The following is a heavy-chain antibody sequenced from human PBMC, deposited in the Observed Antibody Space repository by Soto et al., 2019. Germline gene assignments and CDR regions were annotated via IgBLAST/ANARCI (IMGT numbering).Heavy chain of an antibody. D-gene: IGHD4-17*01. J-gene: IGHJ3*02. CDR1: GFTFSSYS. CDR2: IISSSSTI. CDR3: ARVGDNYGENEGAFDI. Sequence: EVQLVESGGGLVQPGGSLRLSCAASGFTFSSYSMNWVRQAPGKGLEWVSYIISSSSTIYYADSVKGRFTISRDNAKNSLYLQMNSLRAEDTAVYYCARVGDNYGENEGAFDIWGQGTMVTVSS. V-gene: IGHV3-48*01.